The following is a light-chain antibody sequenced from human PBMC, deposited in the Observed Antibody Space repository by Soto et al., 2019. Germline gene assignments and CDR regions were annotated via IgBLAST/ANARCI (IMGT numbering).Light chain of an antibody. Sequence: EIVLTQSPATLSLSPGETATLSCRASQSVSSYLAWYQQKPGQAPRLLSYDASNWATGIPARFSGSGSGTDCTLTISSLEAEGFAVYYCQRRGDWPPTMYTCGRGTKLEIK. V-gene: IGKV3-11*01. CDR3: QRRGDWPPTMYT. CDR2: DAS. CDR1: QSVSSY. J-gene: IGKJ2*01.